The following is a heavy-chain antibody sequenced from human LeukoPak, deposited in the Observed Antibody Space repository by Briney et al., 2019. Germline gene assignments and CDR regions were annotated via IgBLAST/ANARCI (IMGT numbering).Heavy chain of an antibody. Sequence: PGGSLRLSCAASGSTFTSYWMTWVRQAPGQGLEWVANIKQDGSEKYYVDSVKGRFTISRDNAKNSLYLQMNSLRAEDTAVYYCAELGITMIGGVWGKGTTVTISS. J-gene: IGHJ6*04. D-gene: IGHD3-10*02. CDR2: IKQDGSEK. V-gene: IGHV3-7*01. CDR3: AELGITMIGGV. CDR1: GSTFTSYW.